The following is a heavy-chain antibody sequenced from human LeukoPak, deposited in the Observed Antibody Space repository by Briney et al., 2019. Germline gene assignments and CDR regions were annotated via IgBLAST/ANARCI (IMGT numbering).Heavy chain of an antibody. CDR3: ARVGYDFWSGTHYYYYYMDI. J-gene: IGHJ6*03. CDR1: GYTFTSYG. Sequence: GASVRVSCKASGYTFTSYGITWVRQAPGQRLEWMGWISAYNGDIKYAQNLQGRVTMTTDTSTSTAYMELRSLRSDDTAVYYCARVGYDFWSGTHYYYYYMDIWGKGTTVTVSS. V-gene: IGHV1-18*01. CDR2: ISAYNGDI. D-gene: IGHD3-3*01.